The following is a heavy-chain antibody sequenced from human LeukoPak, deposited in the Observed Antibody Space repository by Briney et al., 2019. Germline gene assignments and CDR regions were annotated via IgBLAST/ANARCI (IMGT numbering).Heavy chain of an antibody. D-gene: IGHD3-10*01. CDR1: GFTFSNYA. V-gene: IGHV3-30-3*01. CDR2: ISYDGSNK. CDR3: ARDQRITMVRGVRYYYYGMDV. Sequence: EGSLRLSCAASGFTFSNYAMHWVRQAPGKGLEWVAVISYDGSNKYYADPVKGRFTISRDNSKNTLYLQMNSLRAEDTAVYYCARDQRITMVRGVRYYYYGMDVWGQGTTVTVSS. J-gene: IGHJ6*02.